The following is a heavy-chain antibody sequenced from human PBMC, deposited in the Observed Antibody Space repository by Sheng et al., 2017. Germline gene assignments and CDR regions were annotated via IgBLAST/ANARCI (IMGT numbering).Heavy chain of an antibody. D-gene: IGHD2-15*01. J-gene: IGHJ4*02. CDR1: GGSISSSSYY. V-gene: IGHV4-39*07. CDR2: IYYSGST. Sequence: QLQLQESGPGLVKPSETLSLTCTVSGGSISSSSYYWGWIRQPPGKGLEWIGSIYYSGSTYYNPSLKSRVTISVDTSKNQFSLKLSSVTAADTAVYYCARESGLGYCSGGSCYFDYWGQGTLVTVSS. CDR3: ARESGLGYCSGGSCYFDY.